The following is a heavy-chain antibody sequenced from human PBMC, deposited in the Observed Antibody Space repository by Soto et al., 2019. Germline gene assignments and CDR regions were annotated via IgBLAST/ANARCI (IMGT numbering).Heavy chain of an antibody. V-gene: IGHV4-59*01. CDR3: TRDRGRDALDY. D-gene: IGHD2-2*01. J-gene: IGHJ4*02. CDR1: GGSINNYY. Sequence: XETLTLTCTVSGGSINNYYCSGIRQSPGKGLEWIGYIYHDGYTSYNPSLKSRVTMSVDTSKTQISLRLTSVTAADTAVYYCTRDRGRDALDYWGQGALVSVSS. CDR2: IYHDGYT.